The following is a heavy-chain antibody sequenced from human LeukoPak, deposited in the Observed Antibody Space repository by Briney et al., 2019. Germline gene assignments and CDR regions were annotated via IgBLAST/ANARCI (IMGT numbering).Heavy chain of an antibody. V-gene: IGHV1-46*01. CDR3: AREGLRAATTDY. D-gene: IGHD2-15*01. CDR2: INPSGGST. Sequence: ASVKVSCKASGYTFTSYDINWVRQAPGQGLEWMGIINPSGGSTSYAQKFQGRVTMTRDTSTSTVYMELGSLRSEDTAVYYCAREGLRAATTDYWGQGTLVTVSS. CDR1: GYTFTSYD. J-gene: IGHJ4*02.